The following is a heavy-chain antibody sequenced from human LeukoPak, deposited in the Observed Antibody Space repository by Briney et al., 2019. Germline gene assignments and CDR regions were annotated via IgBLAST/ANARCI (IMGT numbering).Heavy chain of an antibody. CDR3: ARTRMEYSSPQGPFDY. Sequence: SVKVSCKASGGTFSSYAISWVRQAPGQGLEWMGGIIPIFGTANYAQKFQGRVTITADESTSTAYMELSSLRSEDTAVYYCARTRMEYSSPQGPFDYWGQGTLVTVSS. CDR2: IIPIFGTA. D-gene: IGHD6-6*01. V-gene: IGHV1-69*13. J-gene: IGHJ4*02. CDR1: GGTFSSYA.